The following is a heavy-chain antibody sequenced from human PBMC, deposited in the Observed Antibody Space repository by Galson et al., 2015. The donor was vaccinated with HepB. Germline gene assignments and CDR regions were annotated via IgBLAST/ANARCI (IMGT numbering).Heavy chain of an antibody. Sequence: CAISGDSVSSNSAAWNWIRQSPSRGLEWLGRTYYRSRWYNDYAVSVKSRITINPDTSKNQFSLQLNSVTPEDTAVYYCAREGYGAAAGIIRWFDPWGQGTLVTVSS. CDR3: AREGYGAAAGIIRWFDP. V-gene: IGHV6-1*01. CDR2: TYYRSRWYN. J-gene: IGHJ5*02. CDR1: GDSVSSNSAA. D-gene: IGHD6-13*01.